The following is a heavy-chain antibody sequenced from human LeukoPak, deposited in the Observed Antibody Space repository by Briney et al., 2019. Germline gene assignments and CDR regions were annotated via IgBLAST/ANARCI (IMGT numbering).Heavy chain of an antibody. D-gene: IGHD3-3*01. CDR3: ARDRNPNVLRFLEWDRPEHYFDY. CDR1: GGSISSGGYY. J-gene: IGHJ4*02. Sequence: SETLSLTCTVSGGSISSGGYYWSWIRQPPGKGLEWIGHIYHSGSTHYNPSLKGRVTISVDRSKNQFSLKLSSVTAADTAVYYCARDRNPNVLRFLEWDRPEHYFDYWGQGTLVTVSS. V-gene: IGHV4-30-2*01. CDR2: IYHSGST.